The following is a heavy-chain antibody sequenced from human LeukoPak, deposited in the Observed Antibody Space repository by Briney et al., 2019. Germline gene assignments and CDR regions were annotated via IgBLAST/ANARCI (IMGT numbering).Heavy chain of an antibody. CDR1: GFTFSHYS. Sequence: GGSLRLSCAASGFTFSHYSMNWVRQAPGKGLEWVSSISSSSSYIYYADSVRGRFTISRDNAKNSLYLQMNSLRAEDTAVYYCAGGGVNYYDSSGYRYWGQGTLVTVSS. V-gene: IGHV3-21*01. D-gene: IGHD3-22*01. J-gene: IGHJ4*02. CDR2: ISSSSSYI. CDR3: AGGGVNYYDSSGYRY.